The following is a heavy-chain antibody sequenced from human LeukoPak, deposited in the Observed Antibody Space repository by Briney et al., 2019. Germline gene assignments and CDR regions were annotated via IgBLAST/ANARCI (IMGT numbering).Heavy chain of an antibody. J-gene: IGHJ6*02. V-gene: IGHV4-34*01. Sequence: GSLRLSCAASGFTFSSYAMSWVRQPPGKGLEWIGEINHSGSTNYNPSLKSRVTISVDTSKNQFSLKLSSVTAADTAVYYCARGDGYSYGYLPWYYYYGMDVWGQGTTVTVSS. CDR1: GFTFSSYA. CDR2: INHSGST. CDR3: ARGDGYSYGYLPWYYYYGMDV. D-gene: IGHD5-18*01.